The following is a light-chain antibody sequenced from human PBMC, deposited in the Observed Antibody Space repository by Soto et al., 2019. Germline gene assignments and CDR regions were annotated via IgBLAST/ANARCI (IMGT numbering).Light chain of an antibody. CDR3: QQFHSSAIA. V-gene: IGKV1-13*02. J-gene: IGKJ5*01. CDR1: QVIRSA. Sequence: ALQLTQTPSSLSASLGDRVSMTCRASQVIRSALAWYQQKPGNPPELLIYDASTLEVGVPSRFSGSGSGTHFTLTISNVQPEDFATYYCQQFHSSAIAFGQGTRLEIK. CDR2: DAS.